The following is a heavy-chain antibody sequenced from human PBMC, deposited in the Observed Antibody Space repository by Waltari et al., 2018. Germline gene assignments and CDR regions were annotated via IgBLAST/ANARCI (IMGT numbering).Heavy chain of an antibody. J-gene: IGHJ4*02. CDR1: GYNFTISG. Sequence: QVQLVQSGAEVKKAGSSVRASCNASGYNFTISGPNWGRQAPGQGLEWMTWASPYTGYSSATQNFQGRVTLTTDTSTNTAYMELRSLRSDDTAVYYCARDRPGAAAATAPFDYWGQGTLVTVS. CDR3: ARDRPGAAAATAPFDY. V-gene: IGHV1-18*04. D-gene: IGHD6-25*01. CDR2: ASPYTGYS.